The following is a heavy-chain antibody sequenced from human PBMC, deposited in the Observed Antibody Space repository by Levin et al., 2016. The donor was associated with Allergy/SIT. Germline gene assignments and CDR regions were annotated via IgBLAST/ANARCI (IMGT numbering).Heavy chain of an antibody. CDR3: TRSTGRTAYYYYGLDV. Sequence: SETLSLTCTVSGGSYSNFYWSWVRQTPGKELEWLGNIFYSGTTNYNPSLESRVTISIDASSNQFFLKLSSVTAADTAVYYCTRSTGRTAYYYYGLDVWGQGTTVTVSS. CDR2: IFYSGTT. CDR1: GGSYSNFY. D-gene: IGHD2-21*01. J-gene: IGHJ6*02. V-gene: IGHV4-59*12.